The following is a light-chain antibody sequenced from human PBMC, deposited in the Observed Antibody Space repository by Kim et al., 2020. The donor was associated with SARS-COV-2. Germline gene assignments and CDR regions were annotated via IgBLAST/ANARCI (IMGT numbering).Light chain of an antibody. CDR2: GKN. CDR3: TSRAAGGNKVL. CDR1: SLRSYY. Sequence: SSELTQDPAVSVALGQTVRITCQGDSLRSYYASWYQQKPGQAPVLVIYGKNNRPPGTPARSPAPSPGNQASLTTPGAPAEDEADNSLTSRAAGGNKVLFG. J-gene: IGLJ2*01. V-gene: IGLV3-19*01.